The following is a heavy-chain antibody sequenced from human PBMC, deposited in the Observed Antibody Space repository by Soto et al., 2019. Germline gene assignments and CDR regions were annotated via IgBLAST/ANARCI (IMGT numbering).Heavy chain of an antibody. CDR3: AKDHPQARFDA. CDR2: IYYTGST. J-gene: IGHJ5*02. CDR1: GGSISSGGYY. V-gene: IGHV4-31*03. Sequence: QVKLQESGPGLVKPSQTLSLTCTVSGGSISSGGYYCSWIRQLPGKGLEWIGYIYYTGSTYYNPSIRRRVTISVDTSKNQFSLKLTSVAAADTAIYYCAKDHPQARFDAWGQGTMVAVSS.